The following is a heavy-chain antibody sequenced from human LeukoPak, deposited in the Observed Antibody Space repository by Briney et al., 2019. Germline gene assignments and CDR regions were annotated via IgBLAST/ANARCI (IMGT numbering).Heavy chain of an antibody. CDR2: INHSGST. CDR3: PRGALPYDLWSGYYGPYFDY. D-gene: IGHD3-3*01. CDR1: GGSFSGYY. V-gene: IGHV4-34*01. Sequence: SETLSLTCAVYGGSFSGYYWSWIRQPPGKGLEWIGEINHSGSTNYNPSLKSRVTISVDTSKNQFSLKLSSVTAADTAVYYCPRGALPYDLWSGYYGPYFDYWGQGTLVTVSS. J-gene: IGHJ4*02.